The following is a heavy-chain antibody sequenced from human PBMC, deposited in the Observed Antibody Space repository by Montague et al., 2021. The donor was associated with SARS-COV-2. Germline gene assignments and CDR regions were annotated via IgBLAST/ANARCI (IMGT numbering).Heavy chain of an antibody. CDR2: IDTSGSA. V-gene: IGHV4-61*02. D-gene: IGHD1-1*01. CDR1: GDSINSDHYF. Sequence: TLSLTCTVSGDSINSDHYFWTWIRQPAGKGLEWIGRIDTSGSAHYNPPLKSRVTMSVDTPKSRFSLSLRSLTAADTAVYYCARAQNTCFIANCVNYFGIWGLGALVTVSS. J-gene: IGHJ4*02. CDR3: ARAQNTCFIANCVNYFGI.